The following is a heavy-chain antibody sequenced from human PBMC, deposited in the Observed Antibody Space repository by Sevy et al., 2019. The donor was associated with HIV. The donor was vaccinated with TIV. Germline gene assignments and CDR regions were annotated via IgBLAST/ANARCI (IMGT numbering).Heavy chain of an antibody. CDR1: GFTFSSYG. CDR3: AKEQGGIVGIDY. Sequence: GGSLRLSCAASGFTFSSYGMHWVRLAPGKGLEWVAFVRYDGSNKHYADSVKGRFTISRDNSKNTLYLQMNSLRAEDTAVYYCAKEQGGIVGIDYWGQGTLVTVSS. J-gene: IGHJ4*02. CDR2: VRYDGSNK. D-gene: IGHD1-26*01. V-gene: IGHV3-30*02.